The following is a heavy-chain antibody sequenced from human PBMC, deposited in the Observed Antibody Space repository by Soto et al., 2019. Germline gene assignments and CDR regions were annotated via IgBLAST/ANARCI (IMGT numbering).Heavy chain of an antibody. CDR1: GFTFSSYS. Sequence: SGGSLRLSCAASGFTFSSYSMNWVRQAPGKGLEWVSSISSSSSYIYYADSVKGRFTISRDNAKNSLYLQMNSLRAEDTAVYYCARGSLRHFDYWGQGTLVTVSS. CDR3: ARGSLRHFDY. CDR2: ISSSSSYI. V-gene: IGHV3-21*01. J-gene: IGHJ4*02. D-gene: IGHD3-10*01.